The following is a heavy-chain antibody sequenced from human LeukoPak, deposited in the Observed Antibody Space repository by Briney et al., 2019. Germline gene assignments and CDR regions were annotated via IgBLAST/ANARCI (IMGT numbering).Heavy chain of an antibody. V-gene: IGHV3-33*01. CDR3: AREVSSPSDWFDP. D-gene: IGHD6-6*01. J-gene: IGHJ5*02. Sequence: PGGSLRLSCAASGFTFSSYGMHWVRQAPGKGLEWVAVIWYDGSNKYYADSVKGRFTISRDNSKNTLYLQMNSLRAEDTAVYYCAREVSSPSDWFDPWGQGTLVTVSS. CDR2: IWYDGSNK. CDR1: GFTFSSYG.